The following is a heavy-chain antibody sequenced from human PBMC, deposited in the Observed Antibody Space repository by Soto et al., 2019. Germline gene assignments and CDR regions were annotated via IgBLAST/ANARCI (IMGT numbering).Heavy chain of an antibody. CDR3: ARRGGTYYDY. Sequence: GESLKISWKASGYSFTTYWIGWVRQMPGKGLEWMWVMYPGDSDTRYSPSFQGQVTISADKYINTDYLQWSSLKASDTAMYFCARRGGTYYDYWGQGILVTVSS. J-gene: IGHJ4*02. V-gene: IGHV5-51*01. CDR1: GYSFTTYW. D-gene: IGHD1-26*01. CDR2: MYPGDSDT.